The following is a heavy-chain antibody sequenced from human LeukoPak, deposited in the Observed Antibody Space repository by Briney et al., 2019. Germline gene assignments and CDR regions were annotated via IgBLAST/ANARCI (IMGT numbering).Heavy chain of an antibody. CDR2: ISGSGGST. Sequence: GGTLRLSCGASGFIFSSYGMSWVRQAPGKGLEWVSDISGSGGSTYYADSVKGRFTISRDNSKNTLYLQMNSLRPEDTAVYYCAKEGDYYGSGSYRDGFDIWGQGTRATVSS. CDR1: GFIFSSYG. D-gene: IGHD3-10*01. V-gene: IGHV3-23*01. J-gene: IGHJ3*02. CDR3: AKEGDYYGSGSYRDGFDI.